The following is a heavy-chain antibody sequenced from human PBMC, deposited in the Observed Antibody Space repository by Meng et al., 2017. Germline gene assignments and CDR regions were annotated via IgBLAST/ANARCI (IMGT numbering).Heavy chain of an antibody. CDR3: ARGGKYVWGLDY. D-gene: IGHD4-23*01. CDR1: GFTFSSYW. V-gene: IGHV3-74*01. Sequence: VYLGWSGGGLVQPGGSLRLSWSASGFTFSSYWMHWVRQAPGKGLVWVSRINSDGSSTSYADSVKGRFTISRDNAKNTLYLQMNSLRAEDTAVYYCARGGKYVWGLDYWGQGTLVTVSS. CDR2: INSDGSST. J-gene: IGHJ4*02.